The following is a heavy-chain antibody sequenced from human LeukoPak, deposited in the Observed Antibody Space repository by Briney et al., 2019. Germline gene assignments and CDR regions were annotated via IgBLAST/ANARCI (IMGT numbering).Heavy chain of an antibody. D-gene: IGHD3-16*02. J-gene: IGHJ5*02. V-gene: IGHV1-69*04. CDR1: GGTFSSYA. CDR2: IIPILGIA. CDR3: ARAGGGIMITFGGVIAPGEYNWFDP. Sequence: ASVKVSCKASGGTFSSYAISWVRQAPGQGLEWMGRIIPILGIANYAQKFQGRVTITADKSTSTAYMELSSLRSEDTAVYYCARAGGGIMITFGGVIAPGEYNWFDPWGQGTPVTVSS.